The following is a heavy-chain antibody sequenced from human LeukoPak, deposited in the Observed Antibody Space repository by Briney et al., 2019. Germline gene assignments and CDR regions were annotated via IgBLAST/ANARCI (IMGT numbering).Heavy chain of an antibody. CDR2: IYYSGST. CDR1: GGSISSTSYD. V-gene: IGHV4-39*01. J-gene: IGHJ3*01. CDR3: AKAGVRYFDSSGLYAFDF. D-gene: IGHD3-22*01. Sequence: PSETLSLTCAVSGGSISSTSYDWAWIRQPPGKGLEWIGTIYYSGSTYHNPSLKSRFTMSVDTSRNQFSLKLSSVDAADTAVYYCAKAGVRYFDSSGLYAFDFWGQGTTVTVSS.